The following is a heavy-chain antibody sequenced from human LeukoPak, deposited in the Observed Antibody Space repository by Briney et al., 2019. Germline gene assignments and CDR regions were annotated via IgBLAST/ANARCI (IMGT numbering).Heavy chain of an antibody. J-gene: IGHJ4*02. V-gene: IGHV3-30*18. Sequence: QPGGSLRLSCAASGFTFSRYGIHWVRQAPGRGLEWVGVISFDGSNQYYADSVKGRFTISRDNSKNTLYLQMNSLRAEDTAVYYCAKPIVVVTAITTFDYWGQGTLVTVSS. CDR3: AKPIVVVTAITTFDY. CDR2: ISFDGSNQ. D-gene: IGHD2-21*02. CDR1: GFTFSRYG.